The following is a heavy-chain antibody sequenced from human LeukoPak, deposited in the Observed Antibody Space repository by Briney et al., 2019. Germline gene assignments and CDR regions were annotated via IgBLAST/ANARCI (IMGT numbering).Heavy chain of an antibody. CDR2: IYTSGST. D-gene: IGHD3-10*01. CDR3: AATIPIITMVRGVIMGDAFDI. J-gene: IGHJ3*02. V-gene: IGHV4-4*09. CDR1: GGSISSYY. Sequence: SETLSLTCTVSGGSISSYYWSWIRQPPGKGLEWIGYIYTSGSTNYNPSLKSRVTISVDTSKNQFSLKLSSVTAADTVVYYRAATIPIITMVRGVIMGDAFDIWGQGTMVTVSS.